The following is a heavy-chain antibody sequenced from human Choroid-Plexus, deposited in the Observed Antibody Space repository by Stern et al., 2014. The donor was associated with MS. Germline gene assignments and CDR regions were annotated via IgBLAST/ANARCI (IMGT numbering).Heavy chain of an antibody. CDR2: VSYDGSNK. CDR1: GFTLGSCA. D-gene: IGHD2/OR15-2a*01. CDR3: AKDRQYLTYFFDH. J-gene: IGHJ5*02. Sequence: QVQLVQSGGGVVQPGRPLRLSCVASGFTLGSCAMHWVRQAPDKGLEWVAGVSYDGSNKYYADSVKGRFTISRDNSQNTLYMQMSSLRPEDTAVYYCAKDRQYLTYFFDHWGQGSLVTVSS. V-gene: IGHV3-30*18.